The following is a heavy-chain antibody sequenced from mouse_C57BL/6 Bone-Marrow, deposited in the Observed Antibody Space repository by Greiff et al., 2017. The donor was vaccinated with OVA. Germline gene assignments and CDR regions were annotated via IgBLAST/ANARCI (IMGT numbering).Heavy chain of an antibody. V-gene: IGHV2-2*01. CDR1: GFSLTSYG. CDR3: ASRLGRAMDY. J-gene: IGHJ4*01. D-gene: IGHD4-1*01. Sequence: QVQLQQSGPGLVQPSPNLSITCPVSGFSLTSYGVHWVRQSPGKGLEWLGVIWSGGSTDYTAAFISRLSISKDNSKSQVFFKMNSLQADDTAIYYCASRLGRAMDYWGQGTSVTVSS. CDR2: IWSGGST.